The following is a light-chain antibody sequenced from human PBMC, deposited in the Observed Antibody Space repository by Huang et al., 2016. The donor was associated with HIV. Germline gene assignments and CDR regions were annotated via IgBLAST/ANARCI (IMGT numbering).Light chain of an antibody. J-gene: IGKJ4*01. V-gene: IGKV3-15*01. Sequence: EIVMTQSPAVLSMSPGERVTLTCRASHSVVNKLAWYQQKPGRAPRLVIYDTSTRSSGVPARFSGSGSGTNVSLTINSLQSEDLAVYYCQHYNNWPLTFGGETRVEIK. CDR3: QHYNNWPLT. CDR1: HSVVNK. CDR2: DTS.